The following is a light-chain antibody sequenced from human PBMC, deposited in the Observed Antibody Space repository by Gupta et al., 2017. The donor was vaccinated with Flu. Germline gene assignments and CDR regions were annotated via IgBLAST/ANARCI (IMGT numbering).Light chain of an antibody. CDR1: QSSDSW. Sequence: PSTLSASVGDRVTITCRASQSSDSWLEWYQQKPGKAPKLLIYKTSKVESGVPSRFSGSGYGTEFTLTISSRQPEDFANYYCQHKSSSPWTFGQGTTVEIK. CDR2: KTS. CDR3: QHKSSSPWT. V-gene: IGKV1-5*03. J-gene: IGKJ1*01.